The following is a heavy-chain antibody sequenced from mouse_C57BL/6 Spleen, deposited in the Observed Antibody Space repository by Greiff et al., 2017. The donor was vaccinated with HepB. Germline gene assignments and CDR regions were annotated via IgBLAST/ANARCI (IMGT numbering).Heavy chain of an antibody. V-gene: IGHV5-17*01. J-gene: IGHJ3*01. Sequence: EVNLVESGGGLVKPGGSLKLSCAASGFTFSDYGMHWVRQAPEKGLEWVAYISSGSSTIYYADKVKGRFTISRDNAKNTLFLQMTSLRSEDTAMYYCARGLTGTWFAYWGQGTPVTVSA. D-gene: IGHD4-1*01. CDR3: ARGLTGTWFAY. CDR1: GFTFSDYG. CDR2: ISSGSSTI.